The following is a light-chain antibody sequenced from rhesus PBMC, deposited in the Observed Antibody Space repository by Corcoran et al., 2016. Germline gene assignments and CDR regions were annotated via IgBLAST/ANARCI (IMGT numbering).Light chain of an antibody. CDR3: QVLDISTDVF. Sequence: MQPPSVSVSPGQTARITCGGDNVGSELVNWYQQKPPQAPVVVIYYDTERPPGIPERFSGSKSGNTATLTISGVEAGDEADYYCQVLDISTDVFFGGGTRLTVL. V-gene: IGLV3-44*01. CDR2: YDT. J-gene: IGLJ2*01. CDR1: NVGSEL.